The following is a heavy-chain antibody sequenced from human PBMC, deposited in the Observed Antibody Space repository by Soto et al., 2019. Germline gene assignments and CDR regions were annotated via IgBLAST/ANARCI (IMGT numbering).Heavy chain of an antibody. J-gene: IGHJ5*01. CDR3: ARVSAGGTRWFDS. CDR2: IYYRGTA. Sequence: PSETLSLTCSVSGGSISTGVWYWSWVREHPGKGLEWIGDIYYRGTASYNPSLGSRVTISRDTSNNQVSLKLNSVTAADTAVYYCARVSAGGTRWFDSWGQGIRVTVSS. D-gene: IGHD6-13*01. V-gene: IGHV4-31*03. CDR1: GGSISTGVWY.